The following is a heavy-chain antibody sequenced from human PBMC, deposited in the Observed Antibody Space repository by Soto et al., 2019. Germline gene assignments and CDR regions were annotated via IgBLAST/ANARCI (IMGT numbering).Heavy chain of an antibody. V-gene: IGHV3-43*01. CDR3: ANGLIVRGRSPIGVFDV. CDR1: GFTFDDYT. J-gene: IGHJ3*01. CDR2: IGLDSYRS. D-gene: IGHD3-22*01. Sequence: GGSLRLSCAASGFTFDDYTMHWVRQPPGKGLEWVSLIGLDSYRSFHIDSVKGRFSVSRDNSKNSLYLQMNSLRTEDTALYYCANGLIVRGRSPIGVFDVWGEATMVTVS.